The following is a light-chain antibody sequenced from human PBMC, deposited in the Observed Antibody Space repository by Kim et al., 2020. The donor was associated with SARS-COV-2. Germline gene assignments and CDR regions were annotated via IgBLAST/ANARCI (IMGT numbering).Light chain of an antibody. J-gene: IGLJ3*02. CDR3: VLYMGSGLWG. CDR1: SGSVSTSYY. CDR2: STN. V-gene: IGLV8-61*01. Sequence: QTVVTQEPSFSVSPGGTVTLTCGLSSGSVSTSYYPSWYQQTPGQAPRTLIYSTNTRSSGVPDRFSGSILGNKAALTITGAQADDESDYYCVLYMGSGLWGFGGGTKVTVL.